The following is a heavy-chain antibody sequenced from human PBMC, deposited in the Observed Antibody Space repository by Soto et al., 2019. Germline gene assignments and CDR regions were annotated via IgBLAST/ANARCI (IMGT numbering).Heavy chain of an antibody. V-gene: IGHV3-21*01. D-gene: IGHD4-17*01. J-gene: IGHJ6*03. CDR3: ARAHYGDPTLYYYYYYMDV. CDR1: GFTFSSYS. CDR2: ISSSSSYI. Sequence: PGGSLRLSCAASGFTFSSYSMNWVRQAPGKGLEWVSSISSSSSYIYYADSVKGRFTISRDNAKNSLYLQMNSLRAEDTAVYYCARAHYGDPTLYYYYYYMDVSGKGTTVTVSS.